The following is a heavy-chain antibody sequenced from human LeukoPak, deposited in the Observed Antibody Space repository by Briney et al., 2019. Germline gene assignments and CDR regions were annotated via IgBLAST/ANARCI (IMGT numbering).Heavy chain of an antibody. Sequence: GGSLRLSRAASGFTFSTYAISWVRQAPGKGLDWVSSISGGGNTYYSDSVRGRFTVSRDNSKSTVYLQMNSLRAEDTAVYYCANQVGGIFAFDIWGQGTMVTVSS. CDR3: ANQVGGIFAFDI. D-gene: IGHD2/OR15-2a*01. J-gene: IGHJ3*02. V-gene: IGHV3-23*01. CDR1: GFTFSTYA. CDR2: ISGGGNT.